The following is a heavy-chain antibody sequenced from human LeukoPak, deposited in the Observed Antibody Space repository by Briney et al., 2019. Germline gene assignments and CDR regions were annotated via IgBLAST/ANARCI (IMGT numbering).Heavy chain of an antibody. CDR3: ARGFRGDNFDY. J-gene: IGHJ4*02. CDR2: MYHSGST. Sequence: SETLSLTCAVYGGSFSGYYWGWIRQPPGKGLEWIGTMYHSGSTNYNPSLKSRVTISVDTSKNQFSLKLSSVTAADTAVYFCARGFRGDNFDYWGQGTLVTVSS. D-gene: IGHD7-27*01. CDR1: GGSFSGYY. V-gene: IGHV4-34*01.